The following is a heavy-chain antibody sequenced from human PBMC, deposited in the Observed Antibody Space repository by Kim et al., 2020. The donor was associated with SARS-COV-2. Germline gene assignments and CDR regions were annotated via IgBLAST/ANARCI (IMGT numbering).Heavy chain of an antibody. D-gene: IGHD1-26*01. V-gene: IGHV5-10-1*01. J-gene: IGHJ1*01. Sequence: PSFQGHVTISADKSISTAYLQWNSLKASDTAMYYCARFSWELPGGEYFQHWGQGTLVTVSS. CDR3: ARFSWELPGGEYFQH.